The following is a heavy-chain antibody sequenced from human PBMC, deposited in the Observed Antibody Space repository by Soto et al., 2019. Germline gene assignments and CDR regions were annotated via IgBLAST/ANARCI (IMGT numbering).Heavy chain of an antibody. Sequence: SETLSLTCTVSGDSISSYYWSWIRQPPGKGLEWIGYIYYSGSTNYNPSLKSRVTISVDTSKNQFSLKLSSVTAADTAVYYCARGIIAAAGTCGMDVWGQGTTVTVSS. D-gene: IGHD6-13*01. CDR2: IYYSGST. J-gene: IGHJ6*02. V-gene: IGHV4-59*01. CDR3: ARGIIAAAGTCGMDV. CDR1: GDSISSYY.